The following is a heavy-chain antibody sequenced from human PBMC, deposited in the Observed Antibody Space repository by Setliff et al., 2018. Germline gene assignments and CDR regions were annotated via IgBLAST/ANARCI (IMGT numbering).Heavy chain of an antibody. D-gene: IGHD3-10*01. J-gene: IGHJ4*02. CDR1: GFTFRSSG. Sequence: PGGSLRLSCEVSGFTAASGFTFRSSGMHWVRQAPGEGLEWVTFIRNDGSNKYYAEPVKGRFTVSRDNSRNTLYLDMNSLRADDAAVYYCARDKGVVSLDYWGQGTLVTVSS. V-gene: IGHV3-30*02. CDR3: ARDKGVVSLDY. CDR2: IRNDGSNK.